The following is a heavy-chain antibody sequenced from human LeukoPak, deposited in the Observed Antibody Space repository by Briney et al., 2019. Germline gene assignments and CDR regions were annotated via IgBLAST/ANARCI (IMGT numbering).Heavy chain of an antibody. CDR3: ARGGEPNYDFWSGTS. V-gene: IGHV1-69*02. Sequence: SVKVSCKASGGTFSSYTISWVRQAPGQGLEWMGRIIPILGIANYAQKFQGRVTITADKSTSTAYLELSRLRSEDTAVYYCARGGEPNYDFWSGTSWGQGTLVTVSS. CDR1: GGTFSSYT. J-gene: IGHJ4*02. CDR2: IIPILGIA. D-gene: IGHD3-3*01.